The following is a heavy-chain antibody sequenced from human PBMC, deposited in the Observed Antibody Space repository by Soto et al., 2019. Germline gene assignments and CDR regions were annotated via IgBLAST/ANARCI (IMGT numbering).Heavy chain of an antibody. CDR3: ATDPQSCLDSSGYNCELEYFDD. CDR1: GYSFLTYW. J-gene: IGHJ5*02. Sequence: GESLKISCKGSGYSFLTYWISWVRQMPGKGLEWMGGIDPSDSHTNYSPSFQAHVTVSVDKSTSTAYLQWSSLKASDTAMYYCATDPQSCLDSSGYNCELEYFDDWGPGTLVTVSS. CDR2: IDPSDSHT. D-gene: IGHD3-22*01. V-gene: IGHV5-10-1*01.